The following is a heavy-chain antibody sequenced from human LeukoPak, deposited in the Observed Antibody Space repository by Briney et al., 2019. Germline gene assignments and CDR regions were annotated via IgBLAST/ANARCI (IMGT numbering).Heavy chain of an antibody. J-gene: IGHJ4*02. D-gene: IGHD1-1*01. CDR2: IYTSGST. Sequence: SETLSLTCTVSGGSISSGSYYWSCIRQPAGKGLEWIGRIYTSGSTNYNPSLKSRVTISVDTSKNQFSLKLSSVTAADTAVYYCASGTPLDYWGQGTLVTVSS. V-gene: IGHV4-61*02. CDR3: ASGTPLDY. CDR1: GGSISSGSYY.